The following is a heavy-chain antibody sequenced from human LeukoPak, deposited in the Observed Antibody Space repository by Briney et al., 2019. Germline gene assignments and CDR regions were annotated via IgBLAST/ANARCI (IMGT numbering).Heavy chain of an antibody. J-gene: IGHJ4*02. D-gene: IGHD3-22*01. CDR1: GYTFTGYY. Sequence: ASVKVSCKASGYTFTGYYMHWVRQAPGQGLEWMGRINPNSGGTNYAQKFQGRVTMTRDTSISTAYMELSRLRSDDTAVYYCAREYYYDSSGYSDYWGQGTLVTVSS. CDR2: INPNSGGT. V-gene: IGHV1-2*06. CDR3: AREYYYDSSGYSDY.